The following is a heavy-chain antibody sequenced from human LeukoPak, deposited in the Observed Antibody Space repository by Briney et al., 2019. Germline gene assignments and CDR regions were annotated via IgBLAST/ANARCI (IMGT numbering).Heavy chain of an antibody. V-gene: IGHV4-30-2*01. CDR2: IYPSGST. CDR3: ASKIDAFDI. CDR1: GGSISSGAYS. Sequence: SETLSLTCAVSGGSISSGAYSWSWIRQPPGKGLEWIGNIYPSGSTYYNPSLKSRVTISVDRSKNQFSLKLTSVTAADTAVYYCASKIDAFDIWGQGTMVIVSS. J-gene: IGHJ3*02.